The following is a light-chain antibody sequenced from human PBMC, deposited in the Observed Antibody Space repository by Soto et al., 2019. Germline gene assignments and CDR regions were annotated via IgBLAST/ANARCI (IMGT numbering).Light chain of an antibody. CDR3: QQYGDSPST. Sequence: EIVLTQSPGTLSLSPGDGATLSCRASQSVSSGYLAWYQQKPGQAPRLLIYGASRRATGIPDRFSGSGSGTDFTLSISRLEPEDSAVYLCQQYGDSPSTFGQGTKVDIK. CDR2: GAS. V-gene: IGKV3-20*01. J-gene: IGKJ2*01. CDR1: QSVSSGY.